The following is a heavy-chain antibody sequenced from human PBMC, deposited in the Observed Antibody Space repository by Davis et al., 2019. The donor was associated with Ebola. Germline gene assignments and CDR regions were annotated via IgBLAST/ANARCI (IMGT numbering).Heavy chain of an antibody. J-gene: IGHJ6*02. V-gene: IGHV1-8*01. D-gene: IGHD4-17*01. CDR1: GYTFTNYD. CDR3: ARGPYYGDRPPGMDV. Sequence: AASVKVSCKASGYTFTNYDINWVRQATGQGLEWMGWMNPNSGNTGYAQKFQGRVSMTRNTSISTAYMELRSLRSDDTAVYYCARGPYYGDRPPGMDVWGQGTTVTVSS. CDR2: MNPNSGNT.